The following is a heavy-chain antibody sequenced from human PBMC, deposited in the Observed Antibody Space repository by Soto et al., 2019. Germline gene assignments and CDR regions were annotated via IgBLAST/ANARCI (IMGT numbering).Heavy chain of an antibody. CDR2: IYHSGST. CDR1: GGSISSGGYS. CDR3: ARGPSGYSYGYFDY. Sequence: SETLSLTSAVSGGSISSGGYSWSWIRQPPGKGLEWIGYIYHSGSTYYNPSLKSRVTISVDRSKNQFSLKLSSVTAADTAVYYCARGPSGYSYGYFDYWGQGTLVTVSS. D-gene: IGHD5-18*01. J-gene: IGHJ4*02. V-gene: IGHV4-30-2*01.